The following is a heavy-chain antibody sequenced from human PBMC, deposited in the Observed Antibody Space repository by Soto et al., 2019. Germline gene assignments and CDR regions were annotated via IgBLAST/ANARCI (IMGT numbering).Heavy chain of an antibody. CDR1: GFTFSSYG. V-gene: IGHV3-33*01. D-gene: IGHD2-2*01. J-gene: IGHJ6*02. CDR3: ARDEIDHLPNYYYDGMDV. Sequence: QVQLVESGGGVVQPGRSLRLSCAASGFTFSSYGMHWVRQAPGKGLEWVAVIWYDGSNKYYADSVKGRFTISRDNSKNTLYLQMNSLRAEDTAVYYCARDEIDHLPNYYYDGMDVWGQGTTVTVSS. CDR2: IWYDGSNK.